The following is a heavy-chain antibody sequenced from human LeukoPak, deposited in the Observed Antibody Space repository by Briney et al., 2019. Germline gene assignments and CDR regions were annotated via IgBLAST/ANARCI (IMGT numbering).Heavy chain of an antibody. Sequence: TGGSLRLSCAASGFTFSSYAMSWVRQAPGKGLEWVSLISGSGGSTYYADSVKGRFTISRDNSKNTLFLQMNSLRGEDTAIYYCAKWMVRRDFWSGAFDIWGQGTMVTV. J-gene: IGHJ3*02. CDR1: GFTFSSYA. V-gene: IGHV3-23*01. D-gene: IGHD3-3*01. CDR2: ISGSGGST. CDR3: AKWMVRRDFWSGAFDI.